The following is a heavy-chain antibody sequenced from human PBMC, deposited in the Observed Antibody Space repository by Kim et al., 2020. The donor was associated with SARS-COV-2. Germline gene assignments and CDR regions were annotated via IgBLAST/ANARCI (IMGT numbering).Heavy chain of an antibody. V-gene: IGHV4-59*08. J-gene: IGHJ4*01. Sequence: SETLSLTCTVSGGSISSNYWSWIWQPPAKGLEWIGYIYYSGSTNYNHYLKRRGTISVDTSKYQYSLKLSYVSAADTAVYFCERHSSGIDYWSHGTPVTVS. CDR2: IYYSGST. CDR1: GGSISSNY. D-gene: IGHD6-19*01. CDR3: ERHSSGIDY.